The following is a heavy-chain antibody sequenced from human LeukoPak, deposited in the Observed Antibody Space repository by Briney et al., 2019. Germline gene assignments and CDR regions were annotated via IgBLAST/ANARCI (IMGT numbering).Heavy chain of an antibody. D-gene: IGHD5-12*01. V-gene: IGHV1-46*01. CDR1: GYTFPSYF. J-gene: IGHJ4*02. CDR2: INPTGGST. CDR3: ARAPWDSGYEGLDY. Sequence: GASVKVSCKASGYTFPSYFMHWVRQAPGQGLEWMGIINPTGGSTTYAQKFQGRVTMTRDTSTSTVYMELSSLRSDDTAVYYCARAPWDSGYEGLDYWGQGTLVTVSS.